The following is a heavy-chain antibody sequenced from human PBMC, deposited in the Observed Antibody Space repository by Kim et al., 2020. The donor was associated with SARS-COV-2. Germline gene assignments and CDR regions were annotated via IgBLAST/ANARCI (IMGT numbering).Heavy chain of an antibody. CDR2: ISAAGEGR. D-gene: IGHD3-10*01. Sequence: GKGLEWVSGISAAGEGRCDTASVRGRVTISRDNAKNSLSLQMNFLRVEDTAVYFCARGYYGSGSKAIQSWGQGTLVTVSS. CDR3: ARGYYGSGSKAIQS. V-gene: IGHV3-21*01. J-gene: IGHJ4*02.